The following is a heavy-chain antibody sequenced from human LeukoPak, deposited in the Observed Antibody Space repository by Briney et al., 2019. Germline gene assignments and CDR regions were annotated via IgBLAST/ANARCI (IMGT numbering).Heavy chain of an antibody. V-gene: IGHV3-30*04. CDR2: ISYDGSNK. Sequence: GGSLRLSCAASGFTFSSYAMHWVRQAPGKGLEWVAVISYDGSNKYYADSVKGRFTISRDNSKNTLYLQMNSLRAEDTAVYYCASTGRRAGTDFDYWGQGTLVTVPS. J-gene: IGHJ4*02. D-gene: IGHD6-19*01. CDR3: ASTGRRAGTDFDY. CDR1: GFTFSSYA.